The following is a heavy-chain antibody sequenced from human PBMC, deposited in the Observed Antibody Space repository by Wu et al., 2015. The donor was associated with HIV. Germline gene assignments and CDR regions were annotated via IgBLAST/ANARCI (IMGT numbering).Heavy chain of an antibody. Sequence: QVQLVQSGAEVKKPGASVKVSCKASGYTFTGYYMHWVRQAPGQGLEWMGWINPNSGGTNYAQKFQGRVTMTRDTSISTAYMELSRLRSDDTAVYYCARVRRSGNYGAFDAFDIWGQGTMVTVSS. D-gene: IGHD3-3*01. CDR2: INPNSGGT. J-gene: IGHJ3*02. V-gene: IGHV1-2*02. CDR1: GYTFTGYY. CDR3: ARVRRSGNYGAFDAFDI.